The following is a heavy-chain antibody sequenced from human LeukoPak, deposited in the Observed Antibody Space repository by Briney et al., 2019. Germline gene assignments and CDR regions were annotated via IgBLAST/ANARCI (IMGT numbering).Heavy chain of an antibody. Sequence: SVKVSCKASGGTFSSYATSWVRQAPGQGLEWMGRIIPIFGTANYAQKFQGRVTITTDESTSTAYMELSSLRSEDTAVYYCARSSIVGATTYSDYWGQGTLVTVSS. V-gene: IGHV1-69*05. CDR2: IIPIFGTA. J-gene: IGHJ4*02. CDR1: GGTFSSYA. CDR3: ARSSIVGATTYSDY. D-gene: IGHD1-26*01.